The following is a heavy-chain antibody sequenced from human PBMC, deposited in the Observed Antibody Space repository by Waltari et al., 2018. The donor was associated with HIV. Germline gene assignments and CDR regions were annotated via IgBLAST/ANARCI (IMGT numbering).Heavy chain of an antibody. J-gene: IGHJ5*02. CDR1: GFPFSAYA. V-gene: IGHV3-30*01. CDR3: ERSASGNYYQDPADT. D-gene: IGHD3-10*01. Sequence: QVQLVESGGGVVRPGGSLRRSCTASGFPFSAYAMHWVSQVPGKGLNWVAVLSYDGTKKYYGDSVKGRFTVSRDKSKNILNLQMNSLTTYDTAMFYCERSASGNYYQDPADTWGQGTLVSVFS. CDR2: LSYDGTKK.